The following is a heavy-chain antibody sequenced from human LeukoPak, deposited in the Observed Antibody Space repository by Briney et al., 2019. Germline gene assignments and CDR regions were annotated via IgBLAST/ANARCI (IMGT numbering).Heavy chain of an antibody. CDR3: ARMISSSLWYFDY. J-gene: IGHJ4*02. Sequence: GESLKISCKGSGYSFTSYWIGWVRQMPGKGLEWMGIIYPGDSDTRYSPSLQGQVTISADKSISTAYLQWSSLKASDTAMYYCARMISSSLWYFDYWGQGTLVTVSS. V-gene: IGHV5-51*01. CDR1: GYSFTSYW. D-gene: IGHD6-13*01. CDR2: IYPGDSDT.